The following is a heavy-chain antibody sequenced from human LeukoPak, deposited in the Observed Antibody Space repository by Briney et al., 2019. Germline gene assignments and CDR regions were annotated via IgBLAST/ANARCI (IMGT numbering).Heavy chain of an antibody. Sequence: ASVKVSSKASGYTFTGYYMHWVRQAPGQGLEWMGWINPNSGGTNYAQKFQGRVTMTRDTSISTAYMELSRLRSDDTAVYYCARDLLLELWWLDPWGQGTLVTVSS. V-gene: IGHV1-2*02. D-gene: IGHD1-7*01. CDR3: ARDLLLELWWLDP. J-gene: IGHJ5*02. CDR2: INPNSGGT. CDR1: GYTFTGYY.